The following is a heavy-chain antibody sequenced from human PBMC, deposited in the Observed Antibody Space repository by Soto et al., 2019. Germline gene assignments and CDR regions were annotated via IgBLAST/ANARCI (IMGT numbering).Heavy chain of an antibody. D-gene: IGHD2-8*01. CDR1: GFTFSTYD. V-gene: IGHV3-13*01. CDR2: IGTIRDT. J-gene: IGHJ5*02. Sequence: GGSLRLSCAASGFTFSTYDMHWVRQATGKGLEWVSAIGTIRDTYYLDSVKCRFTISSEHAKNSVYRQMNDLRAVDTAVYYCARGRSNQYESSPPPKFDPWGRGTLVTVSS. CDR3: ARGRSNQYESSPPPKFDP.